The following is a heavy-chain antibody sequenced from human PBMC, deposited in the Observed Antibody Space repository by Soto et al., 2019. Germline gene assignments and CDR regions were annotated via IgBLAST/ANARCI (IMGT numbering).Heavy chain of an antibody. CDR3: AHIDPEIVTVGGHGGFDY. J-gene: IGHJ4*02. D-gene: IGHD5-12*01. V-gene: IGHV2-5*02. CDR1: GFSLTSGVG. CDR2: IYWDDDK. Sequence: QITLKESGPTLVRPPQTLTLTCTFSGFSLTSGVGVGWIRQPPGKALEWLALIYWDDDKRYSPSLKNRLTITKDTSQHQVVLTMTNVGPVDTATYFCAHIDPEIVTVGGHGGFDYWGQGTLVTVSS.